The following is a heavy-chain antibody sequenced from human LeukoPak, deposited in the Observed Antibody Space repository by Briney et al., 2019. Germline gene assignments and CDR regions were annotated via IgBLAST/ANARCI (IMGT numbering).Heavy chain of an antibody. J-gene: IGHJ4*02. V-gene: IGHV3-74*01. Sequence: GGSLRLSCAASGFTFSSYWMHWVRQAPGEGLVWVSRINSEGSSTRYADSVEGRFTISRDNAKNTLYLQMSSLRVEDTAVYYCARSHASYSSSWEFSYYFDYWGQRTLVTVSS. D-gene: IGHD6-13*01. CDR3: ARSHASYSSSWEFSYYFDY. CDR1: GFTFSSYW. CDR2: INSEGSST.